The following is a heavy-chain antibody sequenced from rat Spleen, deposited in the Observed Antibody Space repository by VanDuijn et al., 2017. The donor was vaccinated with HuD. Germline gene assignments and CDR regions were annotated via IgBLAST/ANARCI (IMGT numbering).Heavy chain of an antibody. V-gene: IGHV5-29*01. CDR2: ISYDGSST. D-gene: IGHD1-11*01. J-gene: IGHJ2*01. Sequence: EVQLVESDGGLVQPGRSLKLSCAASGFTFSDYYMAWVRQAPTKGLEWVATISYDGSSTYYRDSVKGRFTISRDNAKSTLYLQMDSLRSEDTATYYCARHPNYGDVMDAWGQGVMVTVSS. CDR3: ARHPNYGDVMDA. CDR1: GFTFSDYY.